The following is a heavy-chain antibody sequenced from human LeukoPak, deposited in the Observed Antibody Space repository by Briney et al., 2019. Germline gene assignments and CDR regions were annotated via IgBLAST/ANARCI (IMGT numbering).Heavy chain of an antibody. CDR2: ISGSGGST. J-gene: IGHJ4*02. CDR1: GFTFSSYA. Sequence: GSLRLSCAASGFTFSSYAMSWVRQAPGKGLEWVSAISGSGGSTYYADSVKGRFTISRDNSKNTLYLQMNSLRAEDTAVYYCAKSPSMVRGVTVDYWGQGTLVTVSS. CDR3: AKSPSMVRGVTVDY. D-gene: IGHD3-10*01. V-gene: IGHV3-23*01.